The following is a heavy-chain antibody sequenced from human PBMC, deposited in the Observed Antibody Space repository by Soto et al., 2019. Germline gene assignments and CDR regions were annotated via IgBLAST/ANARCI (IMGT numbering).Heavy chain of an antibody. Sequence: EVQLLESGGGLVQPGGSLRLSCAASGFTFSSYAMNWVRQAPGKGLEWVSTISSGGGSTYYADSVKGRFTISRDNSNNTLYLQMNSLRAEDTAVYYCAKDMSSSWYWRYNDYWGQGTLVTVSS. V-gene: IGHV3-23*01. CDR2: ISSGGGST. D-gene: IGHD6-13*01. CDR3: AKDMSSSWYWRYNDY. J-gene: IGHJ4*02. CDR1: GFTFSSYA.